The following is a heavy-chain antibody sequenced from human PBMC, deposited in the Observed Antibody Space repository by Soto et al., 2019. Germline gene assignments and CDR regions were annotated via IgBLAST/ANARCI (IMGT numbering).Heavy chain of an antibody. Sequence: EVQLVESGGGLVKPGGSLRLSCAASGFTFSSDSMNWVRQAPGKGLEWVSSISSSSSYRYYADSVKGRFTISRDNAKNSLYLQMNSLRAEDTAVYYCARDADQPGAYYMDVWGKGTTVTVSS. D-gene: IGHD2-2*01. CDR1: GFTFSSDS. V-gene: IGHV3-21*01. J-gene: IGHJ6*03. CDR2: ISSSSSYR. CDR3: ARDADQPGAYYMDV.